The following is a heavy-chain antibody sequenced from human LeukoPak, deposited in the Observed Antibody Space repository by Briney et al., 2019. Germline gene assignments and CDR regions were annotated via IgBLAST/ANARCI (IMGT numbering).Heavy chain of an antibody. CDR1: GYTFSSYY. CDR3: ARYSGSYHTYFAS. J-gene: IGHJ4*02. Sequence: ASVKGSCKASGYTFSSYYIRWVRQAPGQGLEWIRIINPSGGITTYAQKFEGRVTMTRDTSTSTVDMKLSRLRSEDTAVYYCARYSGSYHTYFASWGQGTLVTVSS. V-gene: IGHV1-46*01. D-gene: IGHD1-26*01. CDR2: INPSGGIT.